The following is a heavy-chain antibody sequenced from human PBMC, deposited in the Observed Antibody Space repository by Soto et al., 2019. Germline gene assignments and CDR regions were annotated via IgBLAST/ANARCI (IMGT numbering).Heavy chain of an antibody. J-gene: IGHJ6*02. Sequence: ASVKVSCKASGYTFTGYYMHWVRQAPGQGLEWMGWINPNSGGTNYAQKFQGRVTMTRDTSISTAYMELSRLRSDDTAVYYCARDQGEPGYYYYGMDVWGQGTTVTVSS. CDR2: INPNSGGT. CDR1: GYTFTGYY. D-gene: IGHD2-21*01. V-gene: IGHV1-2*02. CDR3: ARDQGEPGYYYYGMDV.